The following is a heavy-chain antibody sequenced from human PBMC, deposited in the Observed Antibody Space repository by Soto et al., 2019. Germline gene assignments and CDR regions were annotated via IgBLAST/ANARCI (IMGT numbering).Heavy chain of an antibody. J-gene: IGHJ6*02. Sequence: PSETLSLTCAVSGTSFGGYFWTRIRQPPGKGLEWIGEIDHRGSTNYNPALRSRVTTSVDSSKNQFSLKMASVTAADTAVYYCASTSSDYYDSSGPSYYFGMDVWGQGTTVTVSS. CDR2: IDHRGST. V-gene: IGHV4-34*01. CDR3: ASTSSDYYDSSGPSYYFGMDV. CDR1: GTSFGGYF. D-gene: IGHD3-22*01.